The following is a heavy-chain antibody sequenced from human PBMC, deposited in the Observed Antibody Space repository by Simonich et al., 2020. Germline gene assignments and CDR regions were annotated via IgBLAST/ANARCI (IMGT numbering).Heavy chain of an antibody. Sequence: EVQLVESGGGLVKPGGSLRLSCAASGFTFSCYSMNWVRQARGKGLEWVSSISKSSSYIYYADSVKGRFTISRDNAKNSLYLKMNSLRAEDTAVYYCARGIVGASGAFDIWGQGTMVTVSS. V-gene: IGHV3-21*01. CDR2: ISKSSSYI. CDR3: ARGIVGASGAFDI. D-gene: IGHD1-26*01. J-gene: IGHJ3*02. CDR1: GFTFSCYS.